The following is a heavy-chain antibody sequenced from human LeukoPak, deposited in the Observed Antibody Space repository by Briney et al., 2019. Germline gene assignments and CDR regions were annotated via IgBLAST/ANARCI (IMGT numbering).Heavy chain of an antibody. Sequence: SETLSLTCTVSVDSVNSGTYYWRWIRQPPGKGLEWIVDISYSCSTNYNPSLKSRVSIPVDTSKNQYSLKLSSVAAAVTAVYYCARGGRWLQFNFWGQGTLVTVSS. J-gene: IGHJ4*02. CDR1: VDSVNSGTYY. CDR2: ISYSCST. D-gene: IGHD5-24*01. V-gene: IGHV4-61*01. CDR3: ARGGRWLQFNF.